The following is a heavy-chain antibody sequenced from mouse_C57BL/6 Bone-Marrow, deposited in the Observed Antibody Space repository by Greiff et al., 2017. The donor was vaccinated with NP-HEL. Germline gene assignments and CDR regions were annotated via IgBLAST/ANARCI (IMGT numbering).Heavy chain of an antibody. Sequence: EVHLVESGPGLVKPSQSLSLTCSVTGYSITSGYYWNWIRQFPGNKLEWMGYISYDGSNNYNPSLKNRISITRDTSKNQFFLKLNSVTTEDTATYYCARDFITTVVPYWYFDVWGTGTTVTVSS. CDR1: GYSITSGYY. V-gene: IGHV3-6*01. CDR2: ISYDGSN. J-gene: IGHJ1*03. CDR3: ARDFITTVVPYWYFDV. D-gene: IGHD1-1*01.